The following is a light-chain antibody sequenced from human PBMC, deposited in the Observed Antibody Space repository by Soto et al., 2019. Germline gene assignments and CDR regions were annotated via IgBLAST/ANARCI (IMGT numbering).Light chain of an antibody. CDR1: QNVGGRF. CDR3: QQYGTSPIA. CDR2: VAS. V-gene: IGKV3-20*01. Sequence: EIVLTKSPGTLSLSPGERATLSCRASQNVGGRFLAWYQQKPGQAPRLLINVASTRATGIPDRFSGSGSGTEFTLTISRLEPEDFAVYYCQQYGTSPIAFGQGTRLE. J-gene: IGKJ5*01.